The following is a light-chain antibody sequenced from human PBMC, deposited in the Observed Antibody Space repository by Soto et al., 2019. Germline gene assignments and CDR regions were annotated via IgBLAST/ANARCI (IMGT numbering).Light chain of an antibody. CDR2: GAS. CDR3: QQYNDWPPIT. V-gene: IGKV3-15*01. Sequence: VMTQSPPTLSVSPGERATLSCRASQSVSTDLAWYQQKPGQAPRLLIYGASTRATDVPARFSGGGSGTEFTLTISSLHSEDVAIYYCQQYNDWPPITFGPGTKVGIK. CDR1: QSVSTD. J-gene: IGKJ3*01.